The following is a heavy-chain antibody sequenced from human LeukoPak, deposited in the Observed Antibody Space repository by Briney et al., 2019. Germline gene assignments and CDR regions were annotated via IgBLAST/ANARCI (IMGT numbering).Heavy chain of an antibody. CDR1: GFTFSSYW. V-gene: IGHV3-74*01. CDR2: INGDGRNI. J-gene: IGHJ6*02. Sequence: GGSLRLSCVASGFTFSSYWMLWVRQDPRKGLVWVSRINGDGRNINYADSVRGRFTISRDNAKNTLYLQMNTLRVEDTAVYYCTRDLMDYDVSTGLHHYYMDVWGQGTTVTVSS. CDR3: TRDLMDYDVSTGLHHYYMDV. D-gene: IGHD3-9*01.